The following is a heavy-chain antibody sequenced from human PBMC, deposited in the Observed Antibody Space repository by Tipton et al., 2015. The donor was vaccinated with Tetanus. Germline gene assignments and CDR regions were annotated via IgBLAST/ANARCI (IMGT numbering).Heavy chain of an antibody. J-gene: IGHJ4*02. CDR2: ISPSGRT. CDR3: ARANYEFPKKGPFDS. CDR1: GGSLRSGDYQ. Sequence: TLSLTCSVSGGSLRSGDYQWNWIRQPPGKGLEWLAYISPSGRTNSNYSLKSRITVSQDTSKNQFSLKLTSVTAADTAVYYCARANYEFPKKGPFDSWGRGTLAIVSS. V-gene: IGHV4-61*08. D-gene: IGHD3-3*01.